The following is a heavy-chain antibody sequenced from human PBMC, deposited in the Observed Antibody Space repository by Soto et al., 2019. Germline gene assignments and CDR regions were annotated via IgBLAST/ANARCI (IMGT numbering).Heavy chain of an antibody. CDR1: GGTFTNYA. Sequence: QVQLVQSGAEVKKPESSVKVSCKASGGTFTNYAIAWVRQAPGQGLEWMGGLIPISGTTNYAQKFQGRVTITADESTSTAYRELRSLRSEDTAVYYCGRGPYGYYEKGGNYSAEYFQHWGQGTQVTVSS. J-gene: IGHJ1*01. V-gene: IGHV1-69*12. D-gene: IGHD3-22*01. CDR3: GRGPYGYYEKGGNYSAEYFQH. CDR2: LIPISGTT.